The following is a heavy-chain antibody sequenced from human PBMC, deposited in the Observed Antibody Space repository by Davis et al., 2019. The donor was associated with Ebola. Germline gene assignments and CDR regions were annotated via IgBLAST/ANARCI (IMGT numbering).Heavy chain of an antibody. CDR3: AKYCTNGVCPFDY. CDR1: GFTFSSYG. J-gene: IGHJ4*02. Sequence: GGSLRLSCAASGFTFSSYGMHWVRQAPGKGLEWVAVIRYDGSKKFYADSVKGRFTISRDNARNTLYLQMNSLRAEDTAVYYCAKYCTNGVCPFDYWGQGTLVTVSS. CDR2: IRYDGSKK. D-gene: IGHD2-8*01. V-gene: IGHV3-30*02.